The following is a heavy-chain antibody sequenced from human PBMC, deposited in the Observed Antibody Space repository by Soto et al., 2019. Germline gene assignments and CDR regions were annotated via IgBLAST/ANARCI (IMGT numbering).Heavy chain of an antibody. J-gene: IGHJ4*02. CDR3: ALDALLYYDNTYYFDY. CDR2: IYWDDDK. Sequence: QITLKESGPTLVKPTQTLTLTCTFSGFSLSTSGVGVGWIRQPPGKALEWLALIYWDDDKRYSPSLKSRLTITKDTSQNQVVLTMPNMDPVDTATYYCALDALLYYDNTYYFDYWGQGTLVTVSS. V-gene: IGHV2-5*02. CDR1: GFSLSTSGVG. D-gene: IGHD3-22*01.